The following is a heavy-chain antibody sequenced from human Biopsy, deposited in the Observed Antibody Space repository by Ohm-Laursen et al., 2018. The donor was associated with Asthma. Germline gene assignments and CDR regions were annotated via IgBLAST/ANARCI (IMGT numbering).Heavy chain of an antibody. Sequence: GTLSLTCSMYGLSSSGYYWTWIRQPPGKGLEWIGEINYRGDTNYNPSLESRVSISVDTSTYHFSLRLNSVTAADTAVYYCVRGEEVAGTYFKDWDQGTLVTVSS. CDR3: VRGEEVAGTYFKD. J-gene: IGHJ1*01. CDR2: INYRGDT. V-gene: IGHV4-34*01. D-gene: IGHD6-19*01. CDR1: GLSSSGYY.